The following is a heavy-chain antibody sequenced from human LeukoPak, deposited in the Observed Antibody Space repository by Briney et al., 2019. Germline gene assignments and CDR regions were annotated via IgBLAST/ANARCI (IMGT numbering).Heavy chain of an antibody. D-gene: IGHD1-1*01. CDR2: ISGSDEST. J-gene: IGHJ5*02. Sequence: PGGSLRLSCAASGFTFSSYAMSWVRQAPGKGLEWVSVISGSDESTYCADSVKGRFTISRDNSKNTLYLEMNSLRAEDTAVYYCAKDSTNSPSGTFDPWGQGTLVTVSS. V-gene: IGHV3-23*01. CDR3: AKDSTNSPSGTFDP. CDR1: GFTFSSYA.